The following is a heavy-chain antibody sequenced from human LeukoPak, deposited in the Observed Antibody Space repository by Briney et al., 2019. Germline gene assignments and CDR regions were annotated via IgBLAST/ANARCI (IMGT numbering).Heavy chain of an antibody. CDR2: IYHSGST. CDR3: ATAAKGGMVGATYYFEY. J-gene: IGHJ4*02. D-gene: IGHD1-26*01. Sequence: SETLSHTCTVSGYSISSGYYWGWIRQPPGKGLEWIGSIYHSGSTYYNPSLKSRVTISVDTSKNQFSLKLSSVTAADTAVYYCATAAKGGMVGATYYFEYWGQGALVTVSS. CDR1: GYSISSGYY. V-gene: IGHV4-38-2*02.